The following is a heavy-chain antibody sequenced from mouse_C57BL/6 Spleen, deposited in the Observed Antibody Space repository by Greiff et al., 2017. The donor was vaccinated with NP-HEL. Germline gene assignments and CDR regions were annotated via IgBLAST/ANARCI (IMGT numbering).Heavy chain of an antibody. J-gene: IGHJ1*03. D-gene: IGHD2-5*01. CDR2: IYPGSGST. CDR3: ARPYSNYGVCWYFDV. Sequence: VQLQQPGAELVKPGASVKMSCKASGYTFTSYWITWVKQRPGQGLEWIGEIYPGSGSTNYNEKFKSKATLTVDKSSSTAYMQLSSLTSEDSAVYYGARPYSNYGVCWYFDVWGKGTTVTVSS. V-gene: IGHV1-55*01. CDR1: GYTFTSYW.